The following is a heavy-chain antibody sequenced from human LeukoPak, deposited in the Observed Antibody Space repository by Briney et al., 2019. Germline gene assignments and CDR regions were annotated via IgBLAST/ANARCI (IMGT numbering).Heavy chain of an antibody. Sequence: GGSLRLSCAASGFTFSSYAMHWVRQAPGKGLEWVAGISYDGSNKYYADSVKGRFTISRANSKNTMYLQMNSLRAEDTAVYYWARAYYYDSSGYYYDAYFDYWGQGTLVTVSS. CDR2: ISYDGSNK. J-gene: IGHJ4*02. V-gene: IGHV3-30-3*02. D-gene: IGHD3-22*01. CDR1: GFTFSSYA. CDR3: ARAYYYDSSGYYYDAYFDY.